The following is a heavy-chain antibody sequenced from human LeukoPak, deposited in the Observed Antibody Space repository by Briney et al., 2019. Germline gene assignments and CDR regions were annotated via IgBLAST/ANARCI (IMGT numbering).Heavy chain of an antibody. CDR1: GFTFSSYG. Sequence: PGRSLRLSCAASGFTFSSYGMRWVRQAPGKGLEWVAVISYDGSNKYYADSVKGRFTISRDNSKNTLYLQMNSLRAEDTAVYYCAKSRAPYCSGGSCHGMDVWGQGTTVTVSS. V-gene: IGHV3-30*18. CDR2: ISYDGSNK. CDR3: AKSRAPYCSGGSCHGMDV. J-gene: IGHJ6*02. D-gene: IGHD2-15*01.